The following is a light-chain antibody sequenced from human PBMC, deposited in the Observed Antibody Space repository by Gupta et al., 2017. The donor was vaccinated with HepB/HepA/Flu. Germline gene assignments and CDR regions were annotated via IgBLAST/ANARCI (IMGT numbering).Light chain of an antibody. CDR3: MQARQSLT. J-gene: IGKJ4*01. V-gene: IGKV2-28*01. Sequence: DLVMIQSRLCLSVTAGWPASISCRSSQSPLHDTGYNYWDWYLQKPGQSPQLLIYVGSNRASGVPDSFSGSGSGTDFTLKISRVEAEDVGVYYCMQARQSLTFGGGTRLEIK. CDR2: VGS. CDR1: QSPLHDTGYNY.